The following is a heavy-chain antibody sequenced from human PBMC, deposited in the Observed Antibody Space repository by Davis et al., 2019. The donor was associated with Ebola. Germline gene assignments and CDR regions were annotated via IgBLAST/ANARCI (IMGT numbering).Heavy chain of an antibody. V-gene: IGHV3-48*03. CDR1: GFTFSSYE. J-gene: IGHJ6*02. D-gene: IGHD2-21*02. Sequence: GESLKISCAASGFTFSSYEMNWVRQAPGKGLEWVSYISSSGSTIYYADSVKGRFTISRDNAKNSLYLQMNSLRAEDTAVYYCGFGVVTADYYYGMDVWGQGTTVTVSS. CDR3: GFGVVTADYYYGMDV. CDR2: ISSSGSTI.